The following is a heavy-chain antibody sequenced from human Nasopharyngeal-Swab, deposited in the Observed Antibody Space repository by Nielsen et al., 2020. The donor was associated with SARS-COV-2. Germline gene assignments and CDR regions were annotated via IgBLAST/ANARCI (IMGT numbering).Heavy chain of an antibody. J-gene: IGHJ4*02. CDR3: ARVSGNSLYYYDSSGYYY. Sequence: VRQMPGKGLEWIGEIYHSGSTNYNPSLKSRVTISVDKSKNQFSLKLSSVTAADTAVYYCARVSGNSLYYYDSSGYYYWGQGTLVTVSS. V-gene: IGHV4-4*02. CDR2: IYHSGST. D-gene: IGHD3-22*01.